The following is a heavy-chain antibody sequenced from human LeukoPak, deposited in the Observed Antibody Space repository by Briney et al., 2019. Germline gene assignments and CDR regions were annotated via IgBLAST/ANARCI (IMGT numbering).Heavy chain of an antibody. Sequence: PGGSRRLSCAAAGFTFSNYAISWVRQAAGEGLQWVSSIGSRGDITHYDKSVKGRFDISRDNSKHTLFLQMNSLRAEDTAVYYCAKELAWIPPGLVTFDLRGQGTLVTVSS. CDR3: AKELAWIPPGLVTFDL. J-gene: IGHJ4*02. V-gene: IGHV3-23*01. D-gene: IGHD4-23*01. CDR1: GFTFSNYA. CDR2: IGSRGDIT.